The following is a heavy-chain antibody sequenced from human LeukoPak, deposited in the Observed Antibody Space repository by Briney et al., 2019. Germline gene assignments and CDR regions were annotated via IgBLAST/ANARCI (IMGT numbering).Heavy chain of an antibody. CDR2: ISGYNGNT. CDR1: GYTFTSYG. Sequence: VASVKVSCKASGYTFTSYGISWVRQAPGQGLEWMGWISGYNGNTKYAQKVQGRVTMTTDTSTSTAYMELRSLRFDDTAVYYCAREASGAPGTREFDYWGQGTLVTVSS. CDR3: AREASGAPGTREFDY. J-gene: IGHJ4*02. V-gene: IGHV1-18*01. D-gene: IGHD6-13*01.